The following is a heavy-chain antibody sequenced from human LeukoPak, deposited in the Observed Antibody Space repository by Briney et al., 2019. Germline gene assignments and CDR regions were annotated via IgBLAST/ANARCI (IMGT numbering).Heavy chain of an antibody. CDR1: GYRFNAYW. V-gene: IGHV5-51*01. CDR3: ARPNITSYYDSRGYDAFDV. CDR2: IYPDDSDT. J-gene: IGHJ3*01. D-gene: IGHD3-22*01. Sequence: GESLKISCKGSGYRFNAYWIAWVRQTPGKGLEWMGIIYPDDSDTRYSPSFQGQVTISADKSVRTAYLQWSSLKASDTAMYYCARPNITSYYDSRGYDAFDVWGQGTMVTVSS.